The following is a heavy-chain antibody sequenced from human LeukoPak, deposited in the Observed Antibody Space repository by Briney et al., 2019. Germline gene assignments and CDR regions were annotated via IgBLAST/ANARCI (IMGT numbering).Heavy chain of an antibody. V-gene: IGHV4-59*12. Sequence: TSETLSLTCTVSGDSISGYYWSWIRQPPGKGLEWIGYIYYSGSTNYNPSLKSRVTISVDTSKNQFSLKLSSVTAADTAVYYCARAFREWTSNWFDPWGQGTLVTVSS. CDR2: IYYSGST. CDR1: GDSISGYY. CDR3: ARAFREWTSNWFDP. J-gene: IGHJ5*02. D-gene: IGHD3-10*01.